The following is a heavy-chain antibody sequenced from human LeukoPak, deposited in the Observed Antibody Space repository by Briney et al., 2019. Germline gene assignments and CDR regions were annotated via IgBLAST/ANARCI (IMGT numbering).Heavy chain of an antibody. J-gene: IGHJ6*03. CDR3: AREAYGYYYYYYMDV. Sequence: PGGSLRLSCAASGFTFTNAWMTWVRQAPGKGLEWISGVAGNGITTHAADSVKGRFTTSRDNSQDTLHLQMNSLRAEDTAVYYCAREAYGYYYYYYMDVWGKGTTVTVSS. D-gene: IGHD3-10*01. CDR1: GFTFTNAW. CDR2: VAGNGITT. V-gene: IGHV3-23*01.